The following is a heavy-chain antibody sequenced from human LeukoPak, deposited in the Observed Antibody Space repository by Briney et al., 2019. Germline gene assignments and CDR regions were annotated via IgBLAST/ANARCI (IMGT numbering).Heavy chain of an antibody. Sequence: GGSLRLSCAPSGFTFSSYNMNWVRQAPGKGLEYLLSISSYSDYIYYADSVKGRFTISRDNAENSLYLQMNSLRAEDMAVYFCARPYSSSSPDGFDIWGQGTMVTVSS. CDR3: ARPYSSSSPDGFDI. CDR2: ISSYSDYI. J-gene: IGHJ3*02. V-gene: IGHV3-21*01. D-gene: IGHD6-13*01. CDR1: GFTFSSYN.